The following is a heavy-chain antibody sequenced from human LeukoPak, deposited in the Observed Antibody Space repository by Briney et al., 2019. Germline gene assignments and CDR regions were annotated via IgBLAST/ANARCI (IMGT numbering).Heavy chain of an antibody. V-gene: IGHV3-53*01. J-gene: IGHJ4*02. Sequence: GGSLRLSCAASGFTVSSNYMSWVRQAPGKGLEWVSVIYSGGGTYYADSVKGRFTISRDNSKNTLNIQMNSLRAEDTAVYYCARTVLAATPPHFDYWGQGTLVTVSS. D-gene: IGHD2-15*01. CDR3: ARTVLAATPPHFDY. CDR1: GFTVSSNY. CDR2: IYSGGGT.